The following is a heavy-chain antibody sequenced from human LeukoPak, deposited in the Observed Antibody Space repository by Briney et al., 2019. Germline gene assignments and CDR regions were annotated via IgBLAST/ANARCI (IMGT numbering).Heavy chain of an antibody. D-gene: IGHD4-17*01. V-gene: IGHV4-30-4*01. CDR1: GGSISSGDYY. CDR2: IYYSGST. Sequence: SQTLSLTCTVSGGSISSGDYYWSWIRQPPGKGLKWIGYIYYSGSTYYDPSLKSRVTISVDTSKNQFSLKLSSVTAADTAVYYCARESGGGDPMGMDVWGQGTTVTVSS. J-gene: IGHJ6*02. CDR3: ARESGGGDPMGMDV.